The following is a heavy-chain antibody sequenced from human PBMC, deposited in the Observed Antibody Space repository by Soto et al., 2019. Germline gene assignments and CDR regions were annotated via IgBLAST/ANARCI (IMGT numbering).Heavy chain of an antibody. Sequence: QVQLQESGPGLVKFSGTLSLTCAVSGGSIRGNNWWSWVRQPPGKGLEWIGEIYHSGSINYNPSLKSRVTISLDKSKNQFSLELSSVTAADTAVYSCARVESSRRSSYFDYWGQGTLVTVSS. J-gene: IGHJ4*02. CDR1: GGSIRGNNW. CDR3: ARVESSRRSSYFDY. V-gene: IGHV4-4*02. CDR2: IYHSGSI. D-gene: IGHD6-13*01.